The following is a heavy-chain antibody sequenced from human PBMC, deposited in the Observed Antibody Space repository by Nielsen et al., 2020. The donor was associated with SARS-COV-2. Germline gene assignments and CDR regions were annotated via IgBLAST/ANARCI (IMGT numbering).Heavy chain of an antibody. D-gene: IGHD2-15*01. V-gene: IGHV4-61*01. J-gene: IGHJ3*02. CDR2: IYYSGST. CDR3: ARHVTVGYCSGGSCQNDAFDI. Sequence: SETLSLTCTVSGGSVSSGRYYWSWIRQPPGKGLEWIGYIYYSGSTNYNPSLKSRVTISVDTSKSQFSLKLSSVTAADTAVYYCARHVTVGYCSGGSCQNDAFDIWGQGTMVTVSS. CDR1: GGSVSSGRYY.